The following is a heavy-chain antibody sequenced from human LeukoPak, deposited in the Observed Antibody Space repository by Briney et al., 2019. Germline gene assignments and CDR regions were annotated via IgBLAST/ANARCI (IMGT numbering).Heavy chain of an antibody. V-gene: IGHV4-34*01. J-gene: IGHJ4*02. D-gene: IGHD3-22*01. CDR1: GGSFSGYY. CDR3: ARGGGGSSGYYPLDY. CDR2: IKHSGST. Sequence: SETLSLTCAVYGGSFSGYYWSWIRQPPGKGLEWIGEIKHSGSTNYNPSLKSRVTISVDTSKNQFSLKLSSVTAADTAVYYCARGGGGSSGYYPLDYWGQGTLVTVSS.